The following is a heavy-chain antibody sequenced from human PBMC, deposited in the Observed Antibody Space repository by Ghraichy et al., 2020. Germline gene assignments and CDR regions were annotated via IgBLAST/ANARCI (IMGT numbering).Heavy chain of an antibody. D-gene: IGHD3-10*01. CDR1: GGSISSFY. J-gene: IGHJ5*02. CDR2: IYTSGST. CDR3: ARGVHGVRGVIGDWFDP. Sequence: SETLSLTCTVSGGSISSFYWSWIRQPQGKGLEWIGYIYTSGSTNYNPSFKSRVTISVDTSKNQFSLRLSSVTAADTAVYYCARGVHGVRGVIGDWFDPWGQGTLVTVSS. V-gene: IGHV4-4*09.